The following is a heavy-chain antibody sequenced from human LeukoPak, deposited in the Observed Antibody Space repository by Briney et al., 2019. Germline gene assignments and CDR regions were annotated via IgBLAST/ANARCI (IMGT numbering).Heavy chain of an antibody. Sequence: SSETLSLTCTVSGGSISSSSYYWGWIRQPPGKGLEWIGSIYYSGSTYYNPSLKSRVTISVDTSKNQFSLKLSSVTAADTAVYYCARLETPYYFDYWGQGTLVTVSS. CDR1: GGSISSSSYY. J-gene: IGHJ4*02. CDR3: ARLETPYYFDY. D-gene: IGHD4-23*01. V-gene: IGHV4-39*01. CDR2: IYYSGST.